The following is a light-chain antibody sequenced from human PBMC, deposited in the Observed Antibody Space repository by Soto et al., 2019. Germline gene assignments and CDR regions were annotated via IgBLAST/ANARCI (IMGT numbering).Light chain of an antibody. CDR3: KQYNNWGT. CDR1: QSVSSN. CDR2: GAY. Sequence: EIVMTQSPATLSVSPGERATLSCRASQSVSSNLAWYQQKPGQAPRLLIYGAYTRATGIPARFSGSGAGTECTLTSSSLQSEDVAGYYCKQYNNWGTFGQGTKVEIK. J-gene: IGKJ1*01. V-gene: IGKV3-15*01.